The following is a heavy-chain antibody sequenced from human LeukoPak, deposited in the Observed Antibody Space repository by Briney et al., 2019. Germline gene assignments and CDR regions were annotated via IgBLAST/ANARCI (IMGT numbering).Heavy chain of an antibody. CDR1: GGSISSYY. CDR2: IYTSGST. CDR3: ARVPIVVVPAAMEEYYYYYYMDV. V-gene: IGHV4-4*07. J-gene: IGHJ6*03. Sequence: SETLSLTCTVSGGSISSYYWSWIRQPAGKGPEWIGRIYTSGSTNYNPSLKSRVTMSVDTSKNQFSLKLSSVTAADTAVYYCARVPIVVVPAAMEEYYYYYYMDVWGKGTTVTVSS. D-gene: IGHD2-2*01.